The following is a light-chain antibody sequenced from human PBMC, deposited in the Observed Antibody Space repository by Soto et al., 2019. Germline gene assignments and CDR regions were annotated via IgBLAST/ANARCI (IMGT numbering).Light chain of an antibody. CDR1: QSISSW. CDR3: QQYNSPLT. J-gene: IGKJ4*01. CDR2: DAS. V-gene: IGKV1-5*01. Sequence: DIQMTQSPSTLSASVRDRVTITCRASQSISSWLAWYQQQPGKAPKLLIYDASSLESGVPSRFSGSGSGTEFTLTISSLQPDDFATYYCQQYNSPLTFGGGTKV.